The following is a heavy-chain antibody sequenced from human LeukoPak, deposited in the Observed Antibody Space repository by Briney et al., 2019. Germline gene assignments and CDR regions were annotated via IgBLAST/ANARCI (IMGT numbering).Heavy chain of an antibody. CDR2: IYTSRET. V-gene: IGHV4-4*07. J-gene: IGHJ2*01. D-gene: IGHD1-26*01. CDR1: RGSMSFYY. CDR3: ARDDPPIESGSYLGVWYFDL. Sequence: SETLSLTCNMSRGSMSFYYWNWIREPAGKGLEWIGRIYTSRETSYNPSLKNRVTISVDKSKNQVSLELRSVTVADTAVYYCARDDPPIESGSYLGVWYFDLWGRGTLVTISS.